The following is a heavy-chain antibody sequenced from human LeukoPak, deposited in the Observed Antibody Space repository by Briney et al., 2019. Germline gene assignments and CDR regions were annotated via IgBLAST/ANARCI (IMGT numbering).Heavy chain of an antibody. CDR1: GFTFSSYA. D-gene: IGHD2-15*01. CDR2: ISGSGGST. V-gene: IGHV3-23*01. J-gene: IGHJ6*02. Sequence: PGGSLRLSCAASGFTFSSYAMTWVRQAPGKGLEWVSAISGSGGSTYYADSVKGRFAISRDNSKNTLYLQMNSLRAEDTAAYYCAKGLGYCTGGSCYGSPMDVWGQGTTVTVSS. CDR3: AKGLGYCTGGSCYGSPMDV.